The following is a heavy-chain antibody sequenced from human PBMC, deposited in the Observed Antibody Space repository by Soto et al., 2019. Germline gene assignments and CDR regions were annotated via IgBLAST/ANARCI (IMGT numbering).Heavy chain of an antibody. J-gene: IGHJ2*01. Sequence: QITLNESGPTLVKPTQTLTLTCTFSGFSLGTYGVGVGWIRQPPGKALEWLALIYWDDDKRYSPSLKSRLTITKATSKRQVFLTLTNMDPVATATYYCAHRGGGIVDWYFDLWGRGTPVIVSS. D-gene: IGHD1-26*01. CDR3: AHRGGGIVDWYFDL. V-gene: IGHV2-5*02. CDR2: IYWDDDK. CDR1: GFSLGTYGVG.